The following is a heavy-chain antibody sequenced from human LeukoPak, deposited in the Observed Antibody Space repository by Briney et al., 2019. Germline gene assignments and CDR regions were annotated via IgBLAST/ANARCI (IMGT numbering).Heavy chain of an antibody. J-gene: IGHJ4*02. Sequence: ALVKVSCKASGGTFSSYAISWVRQAPGQGLEWMGGIIPIFGTANYAQKFQGRVTITADESTSTAYMELSSLRSEDTAVYYCARVNHAVFDYWGQGTLVTVSS. CDR1: GGTFSSYA. CDR2: IIPIFGTA. CDR3: ARVNHAVFDY. D-gene: IGHD1-14*01. V-gene: IGHV1-69*13.